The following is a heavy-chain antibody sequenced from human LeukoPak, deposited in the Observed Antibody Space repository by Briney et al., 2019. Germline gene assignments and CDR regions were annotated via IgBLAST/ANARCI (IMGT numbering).Heavy chain of an antibody. Sequence: PGGSLRLSCAASGFTVISNYMGWVRQAPGKGLEWLSVIYLGNNTFYADSVKGRFAISRDKSKNTVFLQMNSLRVEDTAVYYCARDRCGGDCYSTSRRNAFDIWGQGTMVTVSS. J-gene: IGHJ3*02. CDR2: IYLGNNT. CDR3: ARDRCGGDCYSTSRRNAFDI. D-gene: IGHD2-21*02. V-gene: IGHV3-53*01. CDR1: GFTVISNY.